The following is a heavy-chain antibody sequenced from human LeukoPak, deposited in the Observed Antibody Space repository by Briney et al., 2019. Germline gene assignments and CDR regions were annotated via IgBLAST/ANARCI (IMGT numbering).Heavy chain of an antibody. Sequence: GASVKVSCKASGFTFTSSAVQWVRQARGQRLEWIGWIVVGSGNTNYAQKFQERVTITRDMSTSTAYMELSSLRSEDTAVYYCARSPYYGSGSYYIDYYYYYMDVWGKGTTVTVSS. J-gene: IGHJ6*03. CDR1: GFTFTSSA. V-gene: IGHV1-58*01. CDR3: ARSPYYGSGSYYIDYYYYYMDV. CDR2: IVVGSGNT. D-gene: IGHD3-10*01.